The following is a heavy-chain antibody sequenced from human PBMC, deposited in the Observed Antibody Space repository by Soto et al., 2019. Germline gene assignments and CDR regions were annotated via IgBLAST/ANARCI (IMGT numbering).Heavy chain of an antibody. D-gene: IGHD2-2*01. CDR2: IIPIFGTA. V-gene: IGHV1-69*13. CDR3: ARRLGYCSSTSCLNWFDP. J-gene: IGHJ5*02. Sequence: SVKVSCKASGGTFSSYAISWVRQAPGQGLEWMGGIIPIFGTANYAQKFQGRVTITAEESTSTAYMELSSLRSEDTAVYYCARRLGYCSSTSCLNWFDPWGQGTLVTVSS. CDR1: GGTFSSYA.